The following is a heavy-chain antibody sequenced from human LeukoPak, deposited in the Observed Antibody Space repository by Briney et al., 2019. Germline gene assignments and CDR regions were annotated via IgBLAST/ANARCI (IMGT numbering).Heavy chain of an antibody. Sequence: ASVKVSCKASGYTFTSYDINWVRQATGQGLEWMGWMNPNSGNTGYAQKFQGRVTMTRNTSISTAYMELSSLRSEDTAVYYCARGRFLGIAVAGTGGYWGQGTLVTVSS. V-gene: IGHV1-8*01. CDR3: ARGRFLGIAVAGTGGY. CDR2: MNPNSGNT. CDR1: GYTFTSYD. J-gene: IGHJ4*02. D-gene: IGHD6-19*01.